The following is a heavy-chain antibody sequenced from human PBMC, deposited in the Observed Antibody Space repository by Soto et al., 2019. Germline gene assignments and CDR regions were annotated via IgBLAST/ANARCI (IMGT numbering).Heavy chain of an antibody. Sequence: SETLSLTCAVYGGSFSGHSWTWIRQSPGKGLEWIGDINHSGRVNYSPSLKSRVTISLDTSKNQFYLTLSAVTAADTAMYYCSTRAYDTNGYYRFDPWGQGTLVTVSS. CDR1: GGSFSGHS. CDR2: INHSGRV. V-gene: IGHV4-34*01. J-gene: IGHJ5*01. CDR3: STRAYDTNGYYRFDP. D-gene: IGHD3-22*01.